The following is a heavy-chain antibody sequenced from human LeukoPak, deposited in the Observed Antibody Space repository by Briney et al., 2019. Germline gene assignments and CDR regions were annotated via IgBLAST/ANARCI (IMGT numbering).Heavy chain of an antibody. CDR3: ARDVSPTTVTTNDYYYYYGMDV. J-gene: IGHJ6*02. V-gene: IGHV1-69*13. CDR1: GGTFSSHA. D-gene: IGHD4-17*01. CDR2: IIPIFGTA. Sequence: SVKVSCKASGGTFSSHAISWVRQAPGQGLEWMGGIIPIFGTANYAQKFQGRVTITADESTSTAYMELSSLRSEDTAVYYCARDVSPTTVTTNDYYYYYGMDVWGQGTTVIVSS.